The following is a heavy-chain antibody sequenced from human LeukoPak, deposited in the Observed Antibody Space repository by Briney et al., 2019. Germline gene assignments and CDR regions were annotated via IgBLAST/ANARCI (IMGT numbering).Heavy chain of an antibody. CDR1: GYTFTVTGYY. D-gene: IGHD3-10*01. CDR3: ARVVQGVIGSPYYGMDV. Sequence: ASVKVSCKASGYTFTVTGYYIHWVRQAPGQGLEWMGWMSPHSDATNYAQKFQGRVTMTRDTSISTAYMDLSRLRSDDTAVYYCARVVQGVIGSPYYGMDVWGQGTTVTVSS. J-gene: IGHJ6*02. V-gene: IGHV1-2*02. CDR2: MSPHSDAT.